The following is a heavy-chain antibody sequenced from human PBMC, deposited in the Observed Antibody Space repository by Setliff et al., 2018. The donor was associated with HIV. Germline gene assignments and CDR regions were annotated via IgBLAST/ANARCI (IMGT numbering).Heavy chain of an antibody. Sequence: PGGSLRLSCTTSGFTFSSYWMFWVRQAPGKGLVWVSRVNSDGLSTSYADSVKGRFTLSRDNSENALFLQMNSLRPEDTAVYYCARLRPYNSALDYWGQGTLVTVSS. CDR3: ARLRPYNSALDY. CDR1: GFTFSSYW. J-gene: IGHJ4*02. V-gene: IGHV3-74*01. CDR2: VNSDGLST. D-gene: IGHD3-10*01.